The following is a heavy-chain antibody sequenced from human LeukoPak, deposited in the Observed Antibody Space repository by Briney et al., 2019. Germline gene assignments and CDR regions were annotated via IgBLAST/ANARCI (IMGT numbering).Heavy chain of an antibody. CDR3: ARLTAADLIGYCSGGSCYGFDY. CDR1: GGSISSYY. CDR2: IYYSGST. J-gene: IGHJ4*02. Sequence: KPSETLSLTCTVSGGSISSYYWSWIRQPPGKGLEWIGYIYYSGSTNYNPSLKSRVTISVDTSKNQFSLKLSSVTAADTAVYYCARLTAADLIGYCSGGSCYGFDYWGQGTLVTVSS. V-gene: IGHV4-59*08. D-gene: IGHD2-15*01.